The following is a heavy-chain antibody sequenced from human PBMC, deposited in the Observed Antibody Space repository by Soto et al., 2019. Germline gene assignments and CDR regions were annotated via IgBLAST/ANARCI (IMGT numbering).Heavy chain of an antibody. CDR1: GYTFSNYA. CDR2: ISDSGGST. V-gene: IGHV3-23*01. J-gene: IGHJ6*02. CDR3: AKDRLVLRYFYYGMDV. D-gene: IGHD2-21*02. Sequence: EVQLLESGGGLVQPGGSLRLSCVASGYTFSNYAMSWVRQAPGKGLEWVSGISDSGGSTYHADSVKGRFTISRDNSKNTLYLQMNSLRAEDTAVYYCAKDRLVLRYFYYGMDVWGQGTTVTVSS.